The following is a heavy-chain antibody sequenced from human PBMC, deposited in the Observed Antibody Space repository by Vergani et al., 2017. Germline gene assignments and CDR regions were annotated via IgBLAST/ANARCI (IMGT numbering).Heavy chain of an antibody. CDR3: AGXQGTSTSCYGGFDY. CDR2: ISSDGGST. D-gene: IGHD2/OR15-2a*01. J-gene: IGHJ4*02. Sequence: EVQLLESGGGLVQPGGSLRLSCAASGFTFSTYAMTWVRQAPGKGLEWVSTISSDGGSTYYADSVKGRFTISRDNSKNTLSLQMNSLTAEDTAIYYCAGXQGTSTSCYGGFDYWSQGILVTVSS. V-gene: IGHV3-23*01. CDR1: GFTFSTYA.